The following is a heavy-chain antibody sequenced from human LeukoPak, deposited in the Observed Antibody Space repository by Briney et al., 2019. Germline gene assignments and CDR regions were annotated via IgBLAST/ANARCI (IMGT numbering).Heavy chain of an antibody. V-gene: IGHV4-59*04. CDR3: VRNQAVAGNHGAMDI. CDR1: GGSNYNDC. D-gene: IGHD6-19*01. CDR2: VYYSGSA. Sequence: SETLSLTRTVSGGSNYNDCGSWIRQPPGKGLEWIGYVYYSGSAYYNTSLNSRVSMSIDTSKNQFSLKLSSVTAVDTAVYYCVRNQAVAGNHGAMDIWRQRRMVTVSS. J-gene: IGHJ3*02.